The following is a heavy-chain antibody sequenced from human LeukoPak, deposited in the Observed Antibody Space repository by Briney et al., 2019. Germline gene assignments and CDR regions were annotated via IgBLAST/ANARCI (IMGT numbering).Heavy chain of an antibody. CDR1: GFTFSSYA. V-gene: IGHV3-23*01. J-gene: IGHJ3*02. CDR2: ISGSGGST. CDR3: AKGIYSSSWYKAFDI. Sequence: GGSLRLSCAASGFTFSSYAMSWVRQAPGKGLEWVSAISGSGGSTYYADSVKGRFTTSRDNSKNTLYLQMNSLRAEDTAVYYCAKGIYSSSWYKAFDIWGQGTMVTVSS. D-gene: IGHD6-13*01.